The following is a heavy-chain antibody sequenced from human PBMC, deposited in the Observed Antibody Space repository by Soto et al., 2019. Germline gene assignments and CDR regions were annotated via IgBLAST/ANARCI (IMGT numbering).Heavy chain of an antibody. Sequence: SGRVSCKASGATFSSYAISWVRQAPGQGVEWMGGIIPIFGTANYAQKFQGRVTITADEYTSTAYMELSSLRAGDTAVYYCARGGRDMTTAKHNPYYYYYGMDVWGQGTTVTV. D-gene: IGHD4-4*01. CDR3: ARGGRDMTTAKHNPYYYYYGMDV. J-gene: IGHJ6*02. CDR1: GATFSSYA. V-gene: IGHV1-69*13. CDR2: IIPIFGTA.